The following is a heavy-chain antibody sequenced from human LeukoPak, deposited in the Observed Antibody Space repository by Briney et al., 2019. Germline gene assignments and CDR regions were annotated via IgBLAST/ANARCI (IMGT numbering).Heavy chain of an antibody. CDR3: ARIIAVAGTDFDY. Sequence: ASVNVSCKASGYTFTGYYMHWVRQAPGQGLEWMGWINPNSGGTNYAQKFQGRVTMTRDTSISTAYMELSRLRSDDTAVYYCARIIAVAGTDFDYWGEGTLVTVSS. J-gene: IGHJ4*02. CDR1: GYTFTGYY. V-gene: IGHV1-2*02. CDR2: INPNSGGT. D-gene: IGHD6-19*01.